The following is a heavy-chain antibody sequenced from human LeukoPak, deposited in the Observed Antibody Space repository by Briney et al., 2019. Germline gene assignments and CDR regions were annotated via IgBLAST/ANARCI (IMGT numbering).Heavy chain of an antibody. Sequence: GGSLRLSCAASGFTFSSYDMSWVRQAPGKGLEWVSAISGSGGSTYYADSVKGRFTISRDNSKNTLYLQMNSLRAEDTAVYYCAKGRTLVVVPAAKVGFDYWGQGTLVTVSS. J-gene: IGHJ4*02. CDR1: GFTFSSYD. CDR3: AKGRTLVVVPAAKVGFDY. V-gene: IGHV3-23*01. D-gene: IGHD2-2*01. CDR2: ISGSGGST.